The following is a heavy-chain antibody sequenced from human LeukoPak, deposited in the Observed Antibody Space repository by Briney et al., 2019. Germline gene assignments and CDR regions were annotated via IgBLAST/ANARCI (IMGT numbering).Heavy chain of an antibody. V-gene: IGHV3-30*02. CDR1: GFTFSSYG. J-gene: IGHJ4*02. CDR3: ARDQPQYYYDSSGYSHY. CDR2: IRYDGSNK. D-gene: IGHD3-22*01. Sequence: PGGSLRLSYAASGFTFSSYGMHWVRQAPGKGLEWVAFIRYDGSNKYYADSVKGRFTISRDNAKNSLYLQMNSLRAEDTAVYYCARDQPQYYYDSSGYSHYWGQGTLVTVSS.